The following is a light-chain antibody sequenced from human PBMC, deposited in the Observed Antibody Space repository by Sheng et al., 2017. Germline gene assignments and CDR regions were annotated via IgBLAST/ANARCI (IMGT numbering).Light chain of an antibody. V-gene: IGKV3-20*01. CDR2: GAS. J-gene: IGKJ2*01. CDR1: QSVCSNY. CDR3: QQYGGSPYT. Sequence: EIVLTQSPGTLSLSPGERATLSCRASQSVCSNYLAWYQQKPGQAPRLLIYGASTRATGIPDRFSGSGSGTDFTPHHQQTGAEDFAMYYCQQYGGSPYTFGQGTKLEIK.